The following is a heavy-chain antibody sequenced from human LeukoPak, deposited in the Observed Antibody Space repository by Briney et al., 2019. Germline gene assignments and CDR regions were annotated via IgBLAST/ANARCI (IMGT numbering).Heavy chain of an antibody. CDR3: ARGLLANYYDSSGPIDY. D-gene: IGHD3-22*01. V-gene: IGHV1-2*02. CDR2: INPNSGGT. CDR1: GYTFTSYY. Sequence: ASVKVSCKASGYTFTSYYMHWVRQAPGQGLEWMGWINPNSGGTNYAQKFQGRVTMTRDTSISTAYMELSRLRSDDTAVYYCARGLLANYYDSSGPIDYWGQGTLVTVSS. J-gene: IGHJ4*02.